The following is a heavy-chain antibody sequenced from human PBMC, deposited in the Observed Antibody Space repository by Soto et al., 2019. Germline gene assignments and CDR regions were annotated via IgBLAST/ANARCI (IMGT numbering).Heavy chain of an antibody. Sequence: EVQLLESGGGLVQPGGSLRLSCAASGFTFSSYAMSWVRQAPGKGLEWVSAISGSGGSTYYADSVKGRFTISRDTSKNTLYLQMSSLRAEDTAVYYCAKEVIAARRVYYYHGMDVCGQGTTVTVSS. CDR2: ISGSGGST. V-gene: IGHV3-23*01. D-gene: IGHD6-6*01. CDR1: GFTFSSYA. J-gene: IGHJ6*02. CDR3: AKEVIAARRVYYYHGMDV.